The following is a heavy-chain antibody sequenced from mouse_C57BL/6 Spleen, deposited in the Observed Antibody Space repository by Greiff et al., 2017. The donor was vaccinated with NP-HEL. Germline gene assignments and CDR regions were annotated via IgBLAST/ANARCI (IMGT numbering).Heavy chain of an antibody. V-gene: IGHV1-64*01. CDR3: AIELGRKAMDY. CDR1: GYTFTSYW. Sequence: QVQLQQPGAELVKPGASVKLSCKASGYTFTSYWMHWVKQRPGHGLEWIGMIHPNSGSTNYNEKFKSKATLTVDKSSSTAYMQLSSLTSEDSAVYYCAIELGRKAMDYWGQGTSVTVSS. J-gene: IGHJ4*01. D-gene: IGHD4-1*01. CDR2: IHPNSGST.